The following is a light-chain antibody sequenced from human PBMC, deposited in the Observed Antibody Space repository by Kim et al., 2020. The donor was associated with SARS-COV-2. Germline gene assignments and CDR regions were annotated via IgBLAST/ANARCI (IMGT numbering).Light chain of an antibody. Sequence: SSELTQDPAVSVALGQTVRITCQGDSLRSYYASWYQQKPGQAPVLVIYGKNNRPSGIPDRFSGSSSGNTASLTITGAQAEDAADYYCNSRDSSGNRVVFG. CDR1: SLRSYY. V-gene: IGLV3-19*01. CDR3: NSRDSSGNRVV. J-gene: IGLJ2*01. CDR2: GKN.